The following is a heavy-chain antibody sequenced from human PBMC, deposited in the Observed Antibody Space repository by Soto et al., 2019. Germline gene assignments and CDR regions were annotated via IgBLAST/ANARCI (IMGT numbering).Heavy chain of an antibody. CDR2: IFHSGTT. V-gene: IGHV4-4*02. Sequence: QVQLQESGPGLMNPSGTLSLTCAVSGGSISSTNWWSWVRQPPGKGLEWIGEIFHSGTTNYNPSRKSRATISVDKSKNQFSLKLNSVTAADTAVYYCARGSSGYHPWGQGTLVTVSS. J-gene: IGHJ5*02. D-gene: IGHD3-22*01. CDR1: GGSISSTNW. CDR3: ARGSSGYHP.